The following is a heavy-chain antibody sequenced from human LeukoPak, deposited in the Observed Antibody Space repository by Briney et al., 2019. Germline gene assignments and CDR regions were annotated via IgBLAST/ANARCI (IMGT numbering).Heavy chain of an antibody. CDR3: ARDQSSSWSYYYYMDV. CDR1: GYTFTSYY. D-gene: IGHD6-13*01. Sequence: ASVKVSCKASGYTFTSYYMHWVRQAPGQGLEWMGWINTNTGNPTYAQGFTGRFVFSLDTSVGTAYLQISSLKAEDTAVYYCARDQSSSWSYYYYMDVWGKGTTVTVSS. V-gene: IGHV7-4-1*02. J-gene: IGHJ6*03. CDR2: INTNTGNP.